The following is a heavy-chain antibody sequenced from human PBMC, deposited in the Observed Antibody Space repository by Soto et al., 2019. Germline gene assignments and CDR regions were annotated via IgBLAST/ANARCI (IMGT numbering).Heavy chain of an antibody. CDR3: ARVPDY. CDR2: MYHSGST. J-gene: IGHJ4*02. CDR1: DGSFSDFY. Sequence: SETLSLTCAVYDGSFSDFYWTWIRQRPGKGLEWIGYMYHSGSTYYNPSPKSRVTISIDRSKNQFSLKLSSVTAADTAVYYFARVPDYWGQGILVTVSS. V-gene: IGHV4-34*01. D-gene: IGHD2-2*01.